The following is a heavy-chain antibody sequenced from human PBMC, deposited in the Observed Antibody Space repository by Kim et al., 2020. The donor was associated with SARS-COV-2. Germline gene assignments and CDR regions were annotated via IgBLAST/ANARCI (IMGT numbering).Heavy chain of an antibody. J-gene: IGHJ6*02. V-gene: IGHV3-11*04. CDR3: ARARMVRGVLYGMDV. D-gene: IGHD3-10*01. Sequence: DSVKGRFTISRDNAKNSLYLQMNSLRAEDTAVYYCARARMVRGVLYGMDVWGQGTTVTVSS.